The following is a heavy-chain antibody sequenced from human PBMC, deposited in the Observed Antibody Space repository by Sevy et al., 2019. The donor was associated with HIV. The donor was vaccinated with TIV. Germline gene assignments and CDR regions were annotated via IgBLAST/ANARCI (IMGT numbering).Heavy chain of an antibody. J-gene: IGHJ3*02. D-gene: IGHD3-22*01. CDR2: IYYSGST. CDR3: ARSPTVGSGYLLHDAFDI. V-gene: IGHV4-31*03. CDR1: GSSISSGGYY. Sequence: KQSQTLSLTCTVSGSSISSGGYYWSWIRQHPGKGLEWIGYIYYSGSTYYNPSLKSRVTISVDTSKNQFSLKLSSVTAADTAVYYCARSPTVGSGYLLHDAFDIWGQGTMVTVSS.